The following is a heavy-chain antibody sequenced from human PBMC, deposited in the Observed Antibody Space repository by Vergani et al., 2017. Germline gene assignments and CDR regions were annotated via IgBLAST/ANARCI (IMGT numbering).Heavy chain of an antibody. J-gene: IGHJ4*02. D-gene: IGHD4-11*01. CDR3: CRNAYLDL. Sequence: EVQLVEFGGGLVEPGGSLRLSCVASGFTLSNAWTNWVRQAPGRGMELVGRIKRKTDGGTTDYATSVKGRFTISRDDSKSTLYLQVNSLKTEDTALYYCCRNAYLDLWGQGTLVTVSS. CDR1: GFTLSNAW. CDR2: IKRKTDGGTT. V-gene: IGHV3-15*01.